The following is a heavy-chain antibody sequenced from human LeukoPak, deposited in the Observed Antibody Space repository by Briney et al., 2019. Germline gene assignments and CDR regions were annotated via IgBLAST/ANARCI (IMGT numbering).Heavy chain of an antibody. CDR1: GFTFSDHY. D-gene: IGHD6-6*01. J-gene: IGHJ4*02. V-gene: IGHV3-11*04. CDR2: IGPNGNDI. CDR3: VKRARLADN. Sequence: AGGSLRLSCAASGFTFSDHYMNWIRQAPGKGLEWLSYIGPNGNDINYADSVRGRFTISRDNAKNSLFLQMNSLGVEDTAVYYCVKRARLADNWGQGILVTVSS.